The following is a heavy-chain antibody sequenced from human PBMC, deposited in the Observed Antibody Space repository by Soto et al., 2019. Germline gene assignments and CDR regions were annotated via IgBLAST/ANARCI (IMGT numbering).Heavy chain of an antibody. J-gene: IGHJ4*02. D-gene: IGHD6-13*01. Sequence: SETLSLTCTVSGGSISSSSYYWGWIRQPPGKGLEWIGSIYYSGSTYYNPSLKSRVTISVDTSKNQFSLKLSSVTAADTAVYYCARMNESSSWYAPAYYFDYWGQGTLVTVSS. CDR1: GGSISSSSYY. CDR2: IYYSGST. V-gene: IGHV4-39*01. CDR3: ARMNESSSWYAPAYYFDY.